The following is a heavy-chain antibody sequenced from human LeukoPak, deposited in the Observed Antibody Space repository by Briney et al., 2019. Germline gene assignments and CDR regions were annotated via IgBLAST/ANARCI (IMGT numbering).Heavy chain of an antibody. CDR3: VRGRGYRLGESSYSSSWYFDY. Sequence: GGSLRLSCAASGFTFSSYSINWVRQAPGKGLEWVSSISGSSTYINYADSVKGRFTISRDNAQNSLGLQMNSLRVEDTAVYYCVRGRGYRLGESSYSSSWYFDYWGQGTLVTVSS. J-gene: IGHJ4*02. D-gene: IGHD3-16*01. V-gene: IGHV3-21*01. CDR2: ISGSSTYI. CDR1: GFTFSSYS.